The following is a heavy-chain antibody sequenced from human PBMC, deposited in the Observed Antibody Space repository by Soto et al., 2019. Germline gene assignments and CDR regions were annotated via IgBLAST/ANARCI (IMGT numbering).Heavy chain of an antibody. D-gene: IGHD4-17*01. CDR3: AKDHKWGGMTTSHYFDS. CDR1: GFTVDDYA. J-gene: IGHJ4*02. V-gene: IGHV3-9*01. Sequence: EVQLVESGGGLVQPGRSLRLSCAASGFTVDDYAMHWVRQAPGKGLEWVSGISWNSETIDYADSVKGRFTISRDNAKSSHFLQMKRSKPDDTAIYFWAKDHKWGGMTTSHYFDSWGQGTLVTVSS. CDR2: ISWNSETI.